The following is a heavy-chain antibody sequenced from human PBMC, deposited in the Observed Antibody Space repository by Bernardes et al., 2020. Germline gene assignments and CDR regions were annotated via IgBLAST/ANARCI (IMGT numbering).Heavy chain of an antibody. CDR2: IYYSGST. J-gene: IGHJ4*02. CDR3: ARLLWFGELSFRD. CDR1: GGSISSSSYY. V-gene: IGHV4-39*01. D-gene: IGHD3-10*01. Sequence: SETLSLTCTVSGGSISSSSYYWGWIRQPPGKGLEWIGSIYYSGSTYYNPSLKSRVTISVDTSKNQFSLKLSSVTAADTAVYYCARLLWFGELSFRDWGQGTLVTVSS.